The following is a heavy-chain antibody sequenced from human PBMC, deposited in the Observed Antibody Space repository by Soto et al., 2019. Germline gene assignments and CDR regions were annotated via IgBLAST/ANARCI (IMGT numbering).Heavy chain of an antibody. J-gene: IGHJ4*02. CDR1: VYTFRRYP. V-gene: IGHV3-30-3*01. D-gene: IGHD3-22*01. CDR3: ASDLSSGFYKAFDY. Sequence: HPGETLRLTCGVSVYTFRRYPTQWVCQAPGKGLEWVAVIPYDGSNEYYADSVKGRVTISRDNSKNTLYLQMNSLRAEDTAIYYCASDLSSGFYKAFDYWGQGTLVTVSS. CDR2: IPYDGSNE.